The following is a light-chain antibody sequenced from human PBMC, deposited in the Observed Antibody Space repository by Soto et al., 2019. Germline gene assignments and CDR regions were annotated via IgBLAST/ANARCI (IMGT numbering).Light chain of an antibody. CDR1: QSMSSY. CDR2: AAS. J-gene: IGKJ1*01. Sequence: DIQMTQSPCSLSASVGDKVTITCRASQSMSSYLNWYQQKPGKAPKLLIYAASSLQSGVPSRFSGSGSGTDFTLTISSLQPEDFATYYCQQSYSTPRTCGQGTKVEIK. CDR3: QQSYSTPRT. V-gene: IGKV1-39*01.